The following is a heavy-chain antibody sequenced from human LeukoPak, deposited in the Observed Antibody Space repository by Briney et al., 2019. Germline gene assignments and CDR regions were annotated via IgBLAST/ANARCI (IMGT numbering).Heavy chain of an antibody. J-gene: IGHJ6*02. Sequence: GASVKVSCKASGGTFSSYAISWVRQAPGQGLEWMGGIIPIFGTANYAQKIQGRVTITADESTSTAYMELSSLRSEDTAVYYCARDSSIDTGMDVWGQGTTVTVSS. CDR2: IIPIFGTA. CDR3: ARDSSIDTGMDV. D-gene: IGHD6-19*01. V-gene: IGHV1-69*13. CDR1: GGTFSSYA.